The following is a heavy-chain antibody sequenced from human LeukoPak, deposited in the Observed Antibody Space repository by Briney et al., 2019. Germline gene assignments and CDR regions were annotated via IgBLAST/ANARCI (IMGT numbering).Heavy chain of an antibody. CDR3: AKDSPTVYYYGSGSYGHYFGMDV. D-gene: IGHD3-10*01. CDR1: GFTFSSYG. CDR2: ISYDGGNE. Sequence: PGRSRRLSCAASGFTFSSYGMHWVRQVPGKGLEWVAVISYDGGNEYYADSVRGRFTISRDNSKNTLYLQMNSLRSEDTAMYYCAKDSPTVYYYGSGSYGHYFGMDVWGQGTTVTVSS. J-gene: IGHJ6*02. V-gene: IGHV3-30*18.